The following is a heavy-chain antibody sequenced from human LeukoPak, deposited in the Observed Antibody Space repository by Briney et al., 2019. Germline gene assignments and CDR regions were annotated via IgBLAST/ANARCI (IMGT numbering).Heavy chain of an antibody. CDR3: ARGWELLSAFDI. J-gene: IGHJ3*02. CDR2: IGSSSSTI. V-gene: IGHV3-48*01. Sequence: PRGSLRLSCAASGFTFSSYSMNWVRQAPGKGLEWVSYIGSSSSTIYYADSVKGRFTISRDNAKNSLYLQMNRLRAEDTAVYYCARGWELLSAFDIWGQGTMVTVSS. CDR1: GFTFSSYS. D-gene: IGHD1-26*01.